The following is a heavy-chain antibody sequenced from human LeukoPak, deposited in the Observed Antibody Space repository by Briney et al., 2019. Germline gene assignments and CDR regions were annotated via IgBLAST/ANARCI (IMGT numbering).Heavy chain of an antibody. V-gene: IGHV3-74*01. D-gene: IGHD6-19*01. CDR3: ASLFLCYGCSSSSDSLDI. CDR2: VNSDGSST. J-gene: IGHJ3*02. Sequence: GGSLRLSCAASGFTFNRYWMHWVRQAPGKGLVWVSRVNSDGSSTSYADSVKGRFTISRDNAKNTLYLQMNSLRAEDTAVYYCASLFLCYGCSSSSDSLDIWGQGTMVTVSS. CDR1: GFTFNRYW.